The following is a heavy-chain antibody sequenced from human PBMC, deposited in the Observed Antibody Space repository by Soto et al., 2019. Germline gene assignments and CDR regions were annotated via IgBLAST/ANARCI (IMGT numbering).Heavy chain of an antibody. D-gene: IGHD5-12*01. CDR2: ISPDNGNT. J-gene: IGHJ6*02. CDR3: ARALGYSGYAGMDV. Sequence: QVQLVQSGGEVKKPGASVKVSCKASGYTFTIYGINWVRQAPGQGLEWMGWISPDNGNTNYAQKLQGRVTMPTDTSTSTAYMELRSLRSDDTAVSYCARALGYSGYAGMDVWGQGTTVTVSS. V-gene: IGHV1-18*01. CDR1: GYTFTIYG.